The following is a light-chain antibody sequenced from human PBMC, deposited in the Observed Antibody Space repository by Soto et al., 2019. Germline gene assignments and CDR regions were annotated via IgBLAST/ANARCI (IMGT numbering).Light chain of an antibody. CDR3: ISYTVSRSYV. J-gene: IGLJ1*01. Sequence: QSALAQPASVSGPPGQSITISCSGTSSDIGAYDHVAWSQQSPGKTPKLVIYSVSNRPSGVSYRFSGSKSGNTASLTISGLQADDEADYYCISYTVSRSYVFGPGTKVTVL. V-gene: IGLV2-14*01. CDR1: SSDIGAYDH. CDR2: SVS.